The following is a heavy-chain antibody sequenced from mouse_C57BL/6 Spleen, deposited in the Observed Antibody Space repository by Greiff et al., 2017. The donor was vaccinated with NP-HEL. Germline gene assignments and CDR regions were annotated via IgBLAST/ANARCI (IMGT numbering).Heavy chain of an antibody. J-gene: IGHJ4*01. CDR3: ARPYYSNAMDY. CDR2: INPSSGYT. D-gene: IGHD2-5*01. Sequence: VQLQQSGAALARPGASVKMSCKASGYTFTSYTMHWVKQRPGQGLEWIGYINPSSGYTKYNQKFKDKATLTADKSSSTAYMQLSSLTSEDSAVYYCARPYYSNAMDYWGQGTSVTVSS. V-gene: IGHV1-4*01. CDR1: GYTFTSYT.